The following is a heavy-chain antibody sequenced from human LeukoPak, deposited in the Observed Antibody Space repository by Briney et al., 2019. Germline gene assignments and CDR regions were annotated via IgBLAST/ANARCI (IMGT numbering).Heavy chain of an antibody. CDR1: GFSFSSYG. V-gene: IGHV3-33*06. CDR2: IWYDGSKK. D-gene: IGHD4-17*01. J-gene: IGHJ4*02. Sequence: GSLRLSCAASGFSFSSYGMHWVRQAPGKGLEWVAVIWYDGSKKYYADSVKGRFTISRDNSKNTVYLQMNSLRAEDTAVYYCAKDKDYGDYDYYFDYWGQGTLVTVSS. CDR3: AKDKDYGDYDYYFDY.